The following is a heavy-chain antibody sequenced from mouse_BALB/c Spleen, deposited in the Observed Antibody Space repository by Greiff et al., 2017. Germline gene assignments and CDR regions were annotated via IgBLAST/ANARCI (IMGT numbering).Heavy chain of an antibody. J-gene: IGHJ4*01. D-gene: IGHD2-3*01. CDR1: GFNIKDTY. CDR2: IDPANGNT. V-gene: IGHV14-3*02. CDR3: ANDGYYVRGYYAMDY. Sequence: VQLKESGAELVKPGASVKLSCTASGFNIKDTYMHWVKQRPEQGLEWIGRIDPANGNTKYDPKFQGKATITADTSSNTAYLQLSSLTSEDTAVYYCANDGYYVRGYYAMDYWGQGTSVTVSS.